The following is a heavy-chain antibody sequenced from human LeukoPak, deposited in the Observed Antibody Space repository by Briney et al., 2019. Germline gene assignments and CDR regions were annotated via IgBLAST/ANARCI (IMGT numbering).Heavy chain of an antibody. J-gene: IGHJ4*02. CDR3: ARDQYGEYVGDYFDY. CDR2: IKQDGSEK. V-gene: IGHV3-7*01. CDR1: GFTFSSYW. Sequence: GGSLILSCAASGFTFSSYWMSWVRQAPGKGLEWVANIKQDGSEKYYVDSVKGRFTISRDNAKNSLYLQMNSLRAEDTAVYYCARDQYGEYVGDYFDYWGQGTLVTVSS. D-gene: IGHD4-17*01.